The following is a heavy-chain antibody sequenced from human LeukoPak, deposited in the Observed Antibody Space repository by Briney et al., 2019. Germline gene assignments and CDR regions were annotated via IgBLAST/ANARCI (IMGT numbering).Heavy chain of an antibody. CDR3: AKDLMGVLWN. J-gene: IGHJ4*02. CDR1: GFTFSSHW. D-gene: IGHD3-16*01. CDR2: ISGGGST. V-gene: IGHV3-66*01. Sequence: GGSLRLSCAASGFTFSSHWMSWVRQAPGRGLEWVSVISGGGSTYYADSVKGRFTISRDNSKNTLYLQMNILRAEDTAVYYCAKDLMGVLWNWGQGTLVTVSS.